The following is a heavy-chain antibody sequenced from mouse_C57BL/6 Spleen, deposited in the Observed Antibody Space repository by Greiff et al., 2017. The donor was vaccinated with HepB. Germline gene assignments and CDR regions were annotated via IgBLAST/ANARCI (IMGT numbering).Heavy chain of an antibody. D-gene: IGHD1-1*01. V-gene: IGHV1-47*01. CDR1: GYTFTTYP. Sequence: VQLQQSGAELVKPGASVKMSCKASGYTFTTYPIEWMKQNHGKSLEWIGNFHPYNDDTKYNEKFKGKATLTVEKSSSTVYLELSRLTSDDSAVYYCARGGYYYGSSYGWYFDVWGTGTTVTVSS. J-gene: IGHJ1*03. CDR3: ARGGYYYGSSYGWYFDV. CDR2: FHPYNDDT.